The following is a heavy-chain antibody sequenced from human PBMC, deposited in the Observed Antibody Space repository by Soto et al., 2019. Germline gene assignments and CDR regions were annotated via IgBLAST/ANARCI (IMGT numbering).Heavy chain of an antibody. CDR2: VIPMGGMA. CDR1: GDTFSFYT. D-gene: IGHD3-10*01. V-gene: IGHV1-69*02. CDR3: ATNYGSGSTHFDY. J-gene: IGHJ4*02. Sequence: QVQLVQSGAEVKKPGSSVRLSCTASGDTFSFYTISWVRQAPGQGPEWRGRVIPMGGMAGYPQELQARVTICTDKTTSTDYMVLISLRSDDTAVYFCATNYGSGSTHFDYWGQGTLVTVSS.